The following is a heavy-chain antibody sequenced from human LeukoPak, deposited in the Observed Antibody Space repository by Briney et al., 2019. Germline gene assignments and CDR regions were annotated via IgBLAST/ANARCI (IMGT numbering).Heavy chain of an antibody. CDR2: ISYDGSNK. CDR3: ARDRSQRAYSYGPDGE. V-gene: IGHV3-30*10. Sequence: PGRSLRLSCAASGFTFSSYAIHRVRQAPGKGLEWVAVISYDGSNKYYTDSVKGRFTISRDNSKNTLYLQINSLRGEDTAVYYCARDRSQRAYSYGPDGEWGQGTLVTVSS. D-gene: IGHD5-18*01. CDR1: GFTFSSYA. J-gene: IGHJ4*02.